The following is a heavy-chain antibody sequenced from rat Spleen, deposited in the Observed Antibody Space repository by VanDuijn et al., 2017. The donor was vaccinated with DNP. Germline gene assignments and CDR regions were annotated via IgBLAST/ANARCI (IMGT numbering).Heavy chain of an antibody. V-gene: IGHV5-22*01. CDR1: GFTFSDYY. J-gene: IGHJ2*01. CDR3: VRWNSGHFDY. CDR2: IGSPAYAP. D-gene: IGHD4-3*01. Sequence: EVQLVKSGGGLVQPGRSLKLSCAASGFTFSDYYMAWVRQAPAKGLEWVAYIGSPAYAPYYADSVKGRFTISRDNAKSTLHLQMNSLRSEDMATYYCVRWNSGHFDYWGQGVMVTVSS.